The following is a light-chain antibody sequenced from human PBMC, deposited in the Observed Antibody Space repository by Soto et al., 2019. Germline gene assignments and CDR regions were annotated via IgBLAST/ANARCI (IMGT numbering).Light chain of an antibody. Sequence: EIVLTQSPDTLSLSPGERATLSCRASQSVSRSLAWYQQNPGQAPRLLIYDASNRATGIPARFGGSGSGTDFTLTISSLEPEDFSVYYCQQRGNWPFTFGQGTRLEIK. V-gene: IGKV3-11*01. CDR3: QQRGNWPFT. J-gene: IGKJ5*01. CDR1: QSVSRS. CDR2: DAS.